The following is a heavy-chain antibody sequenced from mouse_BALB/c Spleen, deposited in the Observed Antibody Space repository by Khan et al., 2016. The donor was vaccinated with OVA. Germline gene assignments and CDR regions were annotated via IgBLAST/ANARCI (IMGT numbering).Heavy chain of an antibody. CDR2: IDPANGNT. CDR1: GFNIKDTY. V-gene: IGHV14-3*02. CDR3: ARWPRGY. J-gene: IGHJ2*01. Sequence: VQLQQSGAELVKPGASVKLSCTASGFNIKDTYMHWVKQRPEQGLEWIGRIDPANGNTEYDPKFQGKATITADTSSNTAYLQLSSLTSEDTAVVYGARWPRGYWGQGNTLTVAS.